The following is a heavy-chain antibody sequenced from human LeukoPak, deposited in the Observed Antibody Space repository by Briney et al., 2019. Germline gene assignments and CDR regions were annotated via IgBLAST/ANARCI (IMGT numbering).Heavy chain of an antibody. Sequence: SETLSLTCTVSGGSISSGDYYWSWIRQPPGKGLEWIGYIYYSGSTYYNPSLKSRVTISVDTSKNQFSLKLTSVTAADTAVYYCARDRDYGDSGRASDIWGQGTLVTVSS. J-gene: IGHJ3*02. D-gene: IGHD4-17*01. CDR2: IYYSGST. CDR3: ARDRDYGDSGRASDI. V-gene: IGHV4-30-4*02. CDR1: GGSISSGDYY.